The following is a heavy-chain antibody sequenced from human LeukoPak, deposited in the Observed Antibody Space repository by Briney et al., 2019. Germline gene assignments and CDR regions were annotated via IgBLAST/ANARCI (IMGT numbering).Heavy chain of an antibody. Sequence: SETLSLTCIVSGGSVSSGNFYWNWIRQPPGAGLEWIGYIYNNGNTNYNPSPKTRVTISADSSKNQFSLTVRSVTAADTAFYYCARGHNTIWNSQSHWGQGSLVTVSS. CDR2: IYNNGNT. D-gene: IGHD1-7*01. J-gene: IGHJ4*02. V-gene: IGHV4-61*01. CDR3: ARGHNTIWNSQSH. CDR1: GGSVSSGNFY.